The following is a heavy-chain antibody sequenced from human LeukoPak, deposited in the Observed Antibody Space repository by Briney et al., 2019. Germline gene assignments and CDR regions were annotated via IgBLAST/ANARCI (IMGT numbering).Heavy chain of an antibody. V-gene: IGHV3-7*01. CDR3: ARDFYDKSGYSHDY. J-gene: IGHJ4*02. Sequence: QAGGSLTLSCAASGFNFKKYWMSWVRQAPGKGLEWLADIKEDGSGTYYVDSVKGRFTISRDNDKNSLYLQLNSLRAEDTAVYYCARDFYDKSGYSHDYWGQGTLVTVSS. CDR2: IKEDGSGT. D-gene: IGHD3-22*01. CDR1: GFNFKKYW.